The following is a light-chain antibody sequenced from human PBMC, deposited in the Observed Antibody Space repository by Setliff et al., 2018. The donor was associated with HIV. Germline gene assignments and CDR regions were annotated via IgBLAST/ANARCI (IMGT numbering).Light chain of an antibody. V-gene: IGLV2-14*03. CDR3: SAYTSSLYV. Sequence: QSVLAQPASVSGSPGQSITISCTGTSSDVGFYNYVSWYQQHPGKAPKLMIYGVSNRPSGVSNRFSGSKSGNTASLTISGLQAEDEADYYCSAYTSSLYVFGTGTKVTVL. CDR2: GVS. J-gene: IGLJ1*01. CDR1: SSDVGFYNY.